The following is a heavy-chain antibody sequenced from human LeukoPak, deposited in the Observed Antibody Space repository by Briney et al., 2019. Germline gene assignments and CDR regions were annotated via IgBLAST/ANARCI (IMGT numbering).Heavy chain of an antibody. CDR1: GYTLTELS. CDR3: ARAFGWLNAFDI. D-gene: IGHD3-9*01. CDR2: FDPEDGET. V-gene: IGHV1-24*01. J-gene: IGHJ3*02. Sequence: ASVKVSCKVSGYTLTELSMHWVRQAPGKGLEWMGGFDPEDGETIYAQKFQGRVTMTEDTSTDTAYMELSSLRSEDAAVYYCARAFGWLNAFDIWGQETMVTISS.